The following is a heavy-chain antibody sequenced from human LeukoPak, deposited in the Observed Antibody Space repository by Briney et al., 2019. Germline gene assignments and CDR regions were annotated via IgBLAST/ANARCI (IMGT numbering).Heavy chain of an antibody. CDR2: INPNSGGT. V-gene: IGHV1-2*02. CDR3: ARDKGIVPAADLDVFDI. D-gene: IGHD2-2*01. Sequence: ASVKVSCKATGYTFTGYYMHWVRQPPGQGLEWMGWINPNSGGTNYAQNFQGRVTMTRDTSISTAYMELSRLRSDDTAVYYCARDKGIVPAADLDVFDIWGQGTMVTVSS. CDR1: GYTFTGYY. J-gene: IGHJ3*02.